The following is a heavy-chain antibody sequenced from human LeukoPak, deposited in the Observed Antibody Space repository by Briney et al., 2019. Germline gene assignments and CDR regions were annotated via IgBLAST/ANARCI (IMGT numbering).Heavy chain of an antibody. J-gene: IGHJ3*02. D-gene: IGHD2-21*02. CDR2: IHHSGSA. V-gene: IGHV4-59*08. CDR3: ARLPGCSGADCFRAFDI. Sequence: SETLSLTCTVSDDSISSYYWIWIRQPPGKGLEWIGYIHHSGSANYNPSLRSRITMSVDTSKNHFALSLTSVTAADTAVYYCARLPGCSGADCFRAFDIWGQGTMVTVSS. CDR1: DDSISSYY.